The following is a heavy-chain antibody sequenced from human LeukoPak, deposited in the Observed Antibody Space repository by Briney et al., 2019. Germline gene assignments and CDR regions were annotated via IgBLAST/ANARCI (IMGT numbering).Heavy chain of an antibody. CDR2: MNPNSGNT. Sequence: ASVKVSCKASGYTFTSYDINWVRQATGQGLEWMGWMNPNSGNTGYAQKFQGRVTMTRNTSISTAYMELSSLRSEDTAAYYCARVVAAIYAPRDDAFDIWGQGTMVTVSS. CDR3: ARVVAAIYAPRDDAFDI. V-gene: IGHV1-8*01. J-gene: IGHJ3*02. D-gene: IGHD2-15*01. CDR1: GYTFTSYD.